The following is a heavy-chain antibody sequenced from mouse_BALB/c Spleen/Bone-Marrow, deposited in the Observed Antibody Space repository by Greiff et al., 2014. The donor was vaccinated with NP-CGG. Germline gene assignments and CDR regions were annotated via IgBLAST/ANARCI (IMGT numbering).Heavy chain of an antibody. V-gene: IGHV14-3*02. J-gene: IGHJ4*01. CDR1: GFDIKDTY. CDR3: VRYYRYGSYALDY. D-gene: IGHD2-14*01. Sequence: VQLKQSGAELVKPGASVKLSCTASGFDIKDTYMHWVTKRPEQGLEWIGRIDPANGNTKYDPKFQGKATITADTSSNTVYLQVRRLTSGDTSVDYSVRYYRYGSYALDYWGQGTTVTVSS. CDR2: IDPANGNT.